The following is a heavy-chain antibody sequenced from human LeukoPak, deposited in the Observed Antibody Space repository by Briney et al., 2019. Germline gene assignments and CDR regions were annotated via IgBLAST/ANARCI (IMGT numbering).Heavy chain of an antibody. Sequence: SETLSLTCTVSGGSISNYYWSWVRQPPGKGLEWIGYIYYTGSTNYNPSPKSRVTLSVDTSKNQFSLKLSSVTAADTAVYYCARDTFRSYSNNWFDPWGQGTLVTVSS. CDR3: ARDTFRSYSNNWFDP. CDR2: IYYTGST. D-gene: IGHD3-10*01. V-gene: IGHV4-59*01. J-gene: IGHJ5*02. CDR1: GGSISNYY.